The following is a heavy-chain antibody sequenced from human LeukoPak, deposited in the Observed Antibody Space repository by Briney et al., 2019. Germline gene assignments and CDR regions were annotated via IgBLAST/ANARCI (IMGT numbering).Heavy chain of an antibody. CDR1: GYTFTGYY. J-gene: IGHJ4*02. CDR3: AKVPLIAAPKHFDY. D-gene: IGHD6-13*01. Sequence: ASVKVSCKASGYTFTGYYMHWVRQAPGQGLEWMGWINPNSGGTNYAQKFQGRVTMTRDTSISTAYMELSGLRSDDTAVYYCAKVPLIAAPKHFDYWGQGTLVTVSS. V-gene: IGHV1-2*02. CDR2: INPNSGGT.